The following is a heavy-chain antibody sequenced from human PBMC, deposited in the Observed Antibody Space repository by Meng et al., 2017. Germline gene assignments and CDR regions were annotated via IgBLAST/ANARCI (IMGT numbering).Heavy chain of an antibody. CDR1: GFTVGSNY. D-gene: IGHD2-21*01. J-gene: IGHJ3*02. V-gene: IGHV3-53*04. CDR2: IYSGGST. CDR3: ASAGDDAFDI. Sequence: GESLKISCAASGFTVGSNYMSWVRQAPGKGLEWVSVIYSGGSTYYADSVKGRFTISRHNSKSTLYLQMNSLRAEDTAVYYCASAGDDAFDIWGQGTMVTVSS.